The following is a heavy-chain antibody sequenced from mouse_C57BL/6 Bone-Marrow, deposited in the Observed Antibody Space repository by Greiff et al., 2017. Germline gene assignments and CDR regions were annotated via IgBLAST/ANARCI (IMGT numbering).Heavy chain of an antibody. V-gene: IGHV5-9-1*02. CDR2: ISSGGDYI. J-gene: IGHJ1*03. CDR3: TRPSIYYGSSYWYFDV. Sequence: EVQLQESGEGLVKPGGSLKLSCAASGFTFSSYAMSWVRQTPEKRLEWVAYISSGGDYIYYADTVKGRFTISRDNARNTLYLQMSSLKSEDTAMYYCTRPSIYYGSSYWYFDVWGTGTTVTVSS. CDR1: GFTFSSYA. D-gene: IGHD1-1*01.